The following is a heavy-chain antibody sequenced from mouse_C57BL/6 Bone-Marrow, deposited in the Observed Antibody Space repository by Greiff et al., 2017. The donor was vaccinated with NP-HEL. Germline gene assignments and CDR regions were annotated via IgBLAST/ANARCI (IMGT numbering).Heavy chain of an antibody. J-gene: IGHJ2*01. D-gene: IGHD1-1*01. Sequence: EVQVVESGAELVKPGASVKLSCTASGFNIKDYYMHWVKQRTEQGLEWIGRIDPEDGETKYAPNFQGKATITADTSSNTAYLQLSSLTSEDTAVYYCASHYYGSSDYWGQGTTLTVSS. CDR3: ASHYYGSSDY. CDR1: GFNIKDYY. V-gene: IGHV14-2*01. CDR2: IDPEDGET.